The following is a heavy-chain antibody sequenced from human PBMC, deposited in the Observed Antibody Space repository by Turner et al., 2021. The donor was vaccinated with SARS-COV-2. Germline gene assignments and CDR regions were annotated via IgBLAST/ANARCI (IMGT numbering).Heavy chain of an antibody. J-gene: IGHJ4*02. V-gene: IGHV3-11*06. CDR2: ISSSSSYT. CDR1: GFTFSDYY. Sequence: QVQLVESGGGVVKPGGSLRLSCAASGFTFSDYYMSWTRQAPGKGREWVSYISSSSSYTNYADSVKGRFTISRDNAKNSLYLQMNSLRAEDTAVYYCAGAYDYLYKWGQGTLVTVSS. CDR3: AGAYDYLYK. D-gene: IGHD3-16*01.